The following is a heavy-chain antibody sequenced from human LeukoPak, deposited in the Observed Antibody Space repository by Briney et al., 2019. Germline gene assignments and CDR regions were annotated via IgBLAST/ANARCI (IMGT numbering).Heavy chain of an antibody. D-gene: IGHD4-17*01. Sequence: PGGSLRLSCAASGFTVSSNYMSWVRQAPGKGLEWVSVIYSGGSTCYADSVKGRFTISRDNSKNTLYLQMNSLRAEDTAVYYCARDKGYGDYGKTDYWGQGTLVTVSS. CDR3: ARDKGYGDYGKTDY. V-gene: IGHV3-53*01. CDR2: IYSGGST. J-gene: IGHJ4*02. CDR1: GFTVSSNY.